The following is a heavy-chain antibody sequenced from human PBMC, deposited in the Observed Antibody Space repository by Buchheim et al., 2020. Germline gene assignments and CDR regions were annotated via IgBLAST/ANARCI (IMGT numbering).Heavy chain of an antibody. V-gene: IGHV2-70*15. CDR2: IDWDDDK. D-gene: IGHD1-26*01. J-gene: IGHJ6*02. Sequence: QVTLRESGPALVKPTQTLTLTCTFSGFSLSTSGMCVSWIRQPPGKALEWLARIDWDDDKYYSTSLKTRLTISKDTSKKQVVLTMTNMDPVDTATYYCARIRIVGAKGYYGMDVWGQGTT. CDR3: ARIRIVGAKGYYGMDV. CDR1: GFSLSTSGMC.